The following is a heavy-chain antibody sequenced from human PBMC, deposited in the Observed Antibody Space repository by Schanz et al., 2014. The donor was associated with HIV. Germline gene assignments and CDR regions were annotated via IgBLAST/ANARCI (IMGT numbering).Heavy chain of an antibody. Sequence: QVQLLQSGAEVKKPGSSVTVSCKASGGSFSNYAISWVRQAPGQGLEWMGGIIPMFETTNYAQKFQARVTITADESTSTVYMELSNLRSGDTAVYYCASGRKSGLGWRMDYWGQGTLVTVSS. CDR3: ASGRKSGLGWRMDY. V-gene: IGHV1-69*01. D-gene: IGHD6-19*01. CDR1: GGSFSNYA. CDR2: IIPMFETT. J-gene: IGHJ4*02.